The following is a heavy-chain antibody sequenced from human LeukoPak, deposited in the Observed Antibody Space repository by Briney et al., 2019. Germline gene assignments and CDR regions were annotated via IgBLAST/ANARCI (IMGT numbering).Heavy chain of an antibody. CDR2: INPNSGGT. CDR3: ARVVVIASYVFDI. CDR1: GYTFTGYY. Sequence: ASVEVSCKASGYTFTGYYMHWVRQAPGQGLEWMGWINPNSGGTNYAQKFQGRVTMTRDTSISTAYMGLSRLRSDDTAVYYCARVVVIASYVFDIWGQGTMVTVSS. J-gene: IGHJ3*02. D-gene: IGHD2-21*01. V-gene: IGHV1-2*02.